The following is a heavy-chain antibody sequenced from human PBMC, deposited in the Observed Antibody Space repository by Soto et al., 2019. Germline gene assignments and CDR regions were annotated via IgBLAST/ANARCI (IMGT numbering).Heavy chain of an antibody. J-gene: IGHJ6*02. V-gene: IGHV3-30*18. CDR2: ISFDGNNK. CDR3: AKDGRRSHSYYDSEIGLYGMDV. D-gene: IGHD3-10*01. CDR1: GFTFNNYG. Sequence: QVQLVESGGGVVQPGRSLRLSCAPSGFTFNNYGMHWVRQAPGKGLEWLALISFDGNNKHYADSVRGRFTISRDNSMNTLYLQRNSLRAEDTAVYYWAKDGRRSHSYYDSEIGLYGMDVWGQGTTVTVSS.